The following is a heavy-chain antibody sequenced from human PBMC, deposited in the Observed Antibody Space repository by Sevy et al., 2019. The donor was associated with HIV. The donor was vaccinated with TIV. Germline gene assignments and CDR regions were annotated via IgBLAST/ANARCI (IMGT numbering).Heavy chain of an antibody. CDR3: ATTKDYYDSRGYPFDY. V-gene: IGHV1-24*01. Sequence: ASVKVSCKVTGYTLTGFSMHWVRQTPGKGLEWMGTFDPEDGETIYEQKFQGRVIMTEDTSADTAHMDLSSLTSEDTAVYYCATTKDYYDSRGYPFDYWGQGTLVTVSS. CDR2: FDPEDGET. D-gene: IGHD3-22*01. CDR1: GYTLTGFS. J-gene: IGHJ4*02.